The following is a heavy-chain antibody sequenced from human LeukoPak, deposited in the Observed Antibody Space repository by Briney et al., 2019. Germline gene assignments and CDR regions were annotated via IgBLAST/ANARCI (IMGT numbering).Heavy chain of an antibody. Sequence: GGSLRLSCAASEFTFSNYAIHWVSQAPGKGLEWVTVISYDGSNTYYADSVKGRFTISRDNSKNTLYLQMNSLRAEDTAVYYCARGGSYSGNWFDPWGQGTLVTVSS. CDR2: ISYDGSNT. CDR3: ARGGSYSGNWFDP. J-gene: IGHJ5*02. CDR1: EFTFSNYA. D-gene: IGHD1-26*01. V-gene: IGHV3-30*04.